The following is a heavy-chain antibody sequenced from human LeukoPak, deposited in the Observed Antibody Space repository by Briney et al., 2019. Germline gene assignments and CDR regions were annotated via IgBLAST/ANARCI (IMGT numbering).Heavy chain of an antibody. J-gene: IGHJ4*02. V-gene: IGHV3-30*02. Sequence: PGGSLRLSCAASGFTFSSYGMHWVRQAPGKGLEWVAVIWYDGSNKYYADSVRGRFTISRDNSKNTLYLQMNSLRAEDTAVYYCAGLLPGIAVAGAFDYWGQGTLVTVSS. CDR1: GFTFSSYG. CDR2: IWYDGSNK. CDR3: AGLLPGIAVAGAFDY. D-gene: IGHD6-19*01.